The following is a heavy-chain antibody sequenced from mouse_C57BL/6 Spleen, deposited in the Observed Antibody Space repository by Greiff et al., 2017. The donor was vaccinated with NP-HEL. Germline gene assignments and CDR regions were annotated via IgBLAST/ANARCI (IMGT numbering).Heavy chain of an antibody. D-gene: IGHD2-3*01. V-gene: IGHV3-6*01. CDR3: ADGGYSDV. J-gene: IGHJ1*03. CDR2: ISYDGSN. CDR1: GYSITSGYY. Sequence: EVQLQQSGPGLVKPSQSLSLTCSVTGYSITSGYYWNWIRQFPGNKLEWMGYISYDGSNNYNPSLKNRISITRDTSKNQFFLKLNSVTTEDTATYYCADGGYSDVWGTGTTVTVSS.